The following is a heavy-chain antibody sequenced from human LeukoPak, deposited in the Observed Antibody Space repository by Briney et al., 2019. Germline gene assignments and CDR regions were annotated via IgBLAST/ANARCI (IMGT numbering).Heavy chain of an antibody. V-gene: IGHV1-69*13. Sequence: SVKVSCKASGGTFSSYAISWVRHAPGQGLEWMGGIIPIFGTANYAQKFQGRVTITADESTSTAYMELSSLRSEDTAVYYCATPGKAITIFGVVNNYYYYMDVWGKGTTVTVSS. J-gene: IGHJ6*03. D-gene: IGHD3-3*01. CDR3: ATPGKAITIFGVVNNYYYYMDV. CDR1: GGTFSSYA. CDR2: IIPIFGTA.